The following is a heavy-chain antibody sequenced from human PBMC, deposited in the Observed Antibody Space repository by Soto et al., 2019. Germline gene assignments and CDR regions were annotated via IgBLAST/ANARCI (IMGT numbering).Heavy chain of an antibody. CDR3: ARHYCTNGVCYTMGVSYYYYGMDV. CDR1: GGTFSSYA. J-gene: IGHJ6*02. Sequence: SAKVSCKASGGTFSSYAISWVRQAPGQGLEWMGGIIPIFGTANYAQKFQGRVTITADESTSTAYMELSSLRSEDTAVYYCARHYCTNGVCYTMGVSYYYYGMDVWGQGTTVTVSS. V-gene: IGHV1-69*13. CDR2: IIPIFGTA. D-gene: IGHD2-8*01.